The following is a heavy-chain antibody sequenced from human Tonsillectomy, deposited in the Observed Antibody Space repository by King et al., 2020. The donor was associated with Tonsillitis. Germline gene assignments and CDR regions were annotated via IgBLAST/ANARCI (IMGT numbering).Heavy chain of an antibody. V-gene: IGHV4-39*01. D-gene: IGHD3-3*01. Sequence: LQLQESGPGLVKPSETLSLTCTVSGGSISSSDYYWGWIRQPPGKGLEWIGTVHYSGSTYYNPSLESRVTISVDTSKNQFSLKLMSVTAADTAVYYCAITPDFWSPWGWFDPWGQGTL. CDR1: GGSISSSDYY. J-gene: IGHJ5*02. CDR3: AITPDFWSPWGWFDP. CDR2: VHYSGST.